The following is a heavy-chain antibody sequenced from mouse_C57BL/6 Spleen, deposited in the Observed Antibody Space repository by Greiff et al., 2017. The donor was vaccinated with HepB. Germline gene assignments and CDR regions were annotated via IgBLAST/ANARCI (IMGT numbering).Heavy chain of an antibody. CDR3: ANSNYYGSSLDY. D-gene: IGHD1-1*01. CDR2: IYPGDGDT. CDR1: GYAFSSYW. Sequence: QVQLQQSGAELVKPGASVKISCKASGYAFSSYWMNWVKQRPGKGLEWIGQIYPGDGDTNYNGKFKGKATLTADKSSSTAYMQLSSLTSEDSAVYFCANSNYYGSSLDYWGQGTTLTVSS. V-gene: IGHV1-80*01. J-gene: IGHJ2*01.